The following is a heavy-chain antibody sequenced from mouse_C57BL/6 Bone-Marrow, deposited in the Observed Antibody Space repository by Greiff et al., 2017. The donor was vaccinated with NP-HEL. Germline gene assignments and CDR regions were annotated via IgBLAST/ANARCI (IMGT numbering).Heavy chain of an antibody. D-gene: IGHD1-1*01. J-gene: IGHJ4*01. V-gene: IGHV1-55*01. Sequence: QVQLQQPGAELVKPGASVKMSCKASGYTFTSYWITWVKQRPGQGLEWIGDIYPGSGSTNYNEKFKSKATLTVDTSSSTAYMQLSSLTSEDSAVYYCAIPNGGQYYGSSNYAMDYWGQGTSVTVSS. CDR3: AIPNGGQYYGSSNYAMDY. CDR2: IYPGSGST. CDR1: GYTFTSYW.